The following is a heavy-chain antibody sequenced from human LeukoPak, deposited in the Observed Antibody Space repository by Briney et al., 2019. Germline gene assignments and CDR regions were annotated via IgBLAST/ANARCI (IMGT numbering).Heavy chain of an antibody. Sequence: SETLSLTCTISGGSISSYYWSWIRQPPGKGLVWIGYIYYSGTINYNPSLKSRVTMSIDTSKNHFSLKVTSASAADTAVYFCASGRFFAGVAFYLDYWGQGTLVTVSS. CDR1: GGSISSYY. CDR3: ASGRFFAGVAFYLDY. J-gene: IGHJ4*02. V-gene: IGHV4-59*01. D-gene: IGHD3-3*01. CDR2: IYYSGTI.